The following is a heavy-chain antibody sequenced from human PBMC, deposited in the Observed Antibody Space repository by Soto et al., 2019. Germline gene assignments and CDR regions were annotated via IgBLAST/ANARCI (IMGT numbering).Heavy chain of an antibody. CDR1: GFTFSSYA. CDR3: AKGLYSSGPLGLYYFDY. D-gene: IGHD6-19*01. V-gene: IGHV3-23*01. CDR2: ISGSGGST. Sequence: EVPLLESGGGLVQPGGSLRLSCAASGFTFSSYAMSWVRQAPGKGLEWVSAISGSGGSTYYADSVKGRFTISRDNSKNTLYLQMNSLRAEDTAVYYCAKGLYSSGPLGLYYFDYWGQGTLVTVSS. J-gene: IGHJ4*02.